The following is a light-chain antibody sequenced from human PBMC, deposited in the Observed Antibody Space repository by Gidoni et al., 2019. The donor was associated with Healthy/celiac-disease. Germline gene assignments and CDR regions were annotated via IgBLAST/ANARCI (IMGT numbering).Light chain of an antibody. CDR3: QQRSNPFT. CDR1: QSVSSY. CDR2: DAS. V-gene: IGKV3-11*01. J-gene: IGKJ3*01. Sequence: EIVLTQSPATLSLSPVERATLSCRASQSVSSYLAWYQQKPGQAPRLLIYDASNRAPGIPARFSGSGSGTDFTLTISSLEPEDFAVYYCQQRSNPFTFGPXTKVDIK.